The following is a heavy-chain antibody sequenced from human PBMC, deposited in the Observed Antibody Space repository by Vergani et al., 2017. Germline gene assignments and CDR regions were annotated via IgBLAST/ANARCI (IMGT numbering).Heavy chain of an antibody. CDR2: ISYDGSNK. D-gene: IGHD6-13*01. CDR1: GFTFSSYG. Sequence: QVQLVESGGGVVQPGRSLRLSCAASGFTFSSYGMHWVRQAPGKGLEWVAVISYDGSNKYYADSVKGRFTISRDNSKNTLYLQMNSLRAEDTAVYYCAKEGQYSSSWYKPPTAFEIWGQGTMVTVSS. J-gene: IGHJ3*02. V-gene: IGHV3-30*18. CDR3: AKEGQYSSSWYKPPTAFEI.